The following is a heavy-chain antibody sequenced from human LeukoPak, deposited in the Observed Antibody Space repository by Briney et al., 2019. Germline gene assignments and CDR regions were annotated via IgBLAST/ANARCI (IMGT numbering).Heavy chain of an antibody. CDR3: AKETPSLAWIPSTFDY. CDR1: GFTFSSYS. CDR2: ISGSGGST. Sequence: GGSLRLSCAASGFTFSSYSMNWVRQAPGKGLEWVSAISGSGGSTYYADSVKGRFTISRDNSKNTLYLQMNSLRAEDTAVYYCAKETPSLAWIPSTFDYWGQGTLVTVSS. J-gene: IGHJ4*02. D-gene: IGHD1-1*01. V-gene: IGHV3-23*01.